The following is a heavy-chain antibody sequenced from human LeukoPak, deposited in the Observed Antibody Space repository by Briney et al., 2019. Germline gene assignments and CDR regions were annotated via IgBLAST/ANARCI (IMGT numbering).Heavy chain of an antibody. V-gene: IGHV2-70*01. CDR1: GFSLGTSGMC. J-gene: IGHJ5*02. D-gene: IGHD3-16*01. CDR2: IDWDDDK. Sequence: SGPTLFHATPPLTLTCTFSGFSLGTSGMCVRCIRQPPGKALEGLTLIDWDDDKYYSTSLKTRLTVSKDTSKNQVVLTMTNMDPVDTATYYCARTPYVSPNWFDPWGQGTLVTVSS. CDR3: ARTPYVSPNWFDP.